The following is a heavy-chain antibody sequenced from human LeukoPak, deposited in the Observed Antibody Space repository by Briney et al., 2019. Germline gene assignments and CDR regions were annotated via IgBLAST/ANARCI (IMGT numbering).Heavy chain of an antibody. CDR2: IYYSGST. J-gene: IGHJ3*02. CDR3: ARADYYYDSSGYYYGAFDI. CDR1: GGSISSYY. D-gene: IGHD3-22*01. V-gene: IGHV4-59*01. Sequence: SETLSLTCTVSGGSISSYYWSWIRRPPGKGLEWIGYIYYSGSTNYNPSLKNRVTISVDTSKNQFSLKLSSVTAADTAVYYCARADYYYDSSGYYYGAFDIWGQGTMVTVSS.